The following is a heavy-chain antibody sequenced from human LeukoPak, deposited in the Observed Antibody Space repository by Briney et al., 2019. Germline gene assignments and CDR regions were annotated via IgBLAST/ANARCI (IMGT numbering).Heavy chain of an antibody. J-gene: IGHJ4*02. CDR1: GFTFSDYY. V-gene: IGHV3-11*01. CDR3: ARSEKDIVVVPAAGGFDY. Sequence: GGSLRLSCAASGFTFSDYYMSWIRQAPGKGLERFSYISSSGSTIYYADSVKGRFTISRDNAKNSLYLQMNSLRAEDTAVYYCARSEKDIVVVPAAGGFDYWGQGTLVTVSS. D-gene: IGHD2-2*01. CDR2: ISSSGSTI.